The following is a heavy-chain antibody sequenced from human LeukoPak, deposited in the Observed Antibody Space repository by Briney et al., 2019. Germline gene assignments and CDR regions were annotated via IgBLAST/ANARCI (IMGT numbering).Heavy chain of an antibody. CDR2: ISYDGSNK. Sequence: PGRSLRLSCAASGFTFSVYGMHWVRQAPGKGLEWVAVISYDGSNKYYADSEKGRFTVSRDNSKNPLYLQMNSLRAEDTAVYYCAKDSDTTPPFFDYWGQGTLVTVSS. CDR3: AKDSDTTPPFFDY. J-gene: IGHJ4*02. D-gene: IGHD5-18*01. CDR1: GFTFSVYG. V-gene: IGHV3-30*18.